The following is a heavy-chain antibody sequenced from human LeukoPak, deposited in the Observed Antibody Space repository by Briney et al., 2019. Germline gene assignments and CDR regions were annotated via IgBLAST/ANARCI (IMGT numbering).Heavy chain of an antibody. CDR2: IIPIFGTA. Sequence: SVKVSCKASGGTFTSYAISWGRQAPGQGLEWMGGIIPIFGTANYAQKFQGRVTITTDESTSTAYMELSSLRSEDTAVYYCARVDSSTSCYKCFGYWGQGTLVTVSS. V-gene: IGHV1-69*05. J-gene: IGHJ4*02. D-gene: IGHD2-2*02. CDR3: ARVDSSTSCYKCFGY. CDR1: GGTFTSYA.